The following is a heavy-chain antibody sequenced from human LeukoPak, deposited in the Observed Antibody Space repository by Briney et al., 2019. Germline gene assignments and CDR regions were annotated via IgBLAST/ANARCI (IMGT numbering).Heavy chain of an antibody. V-gene: IGHV3-23*01. D-gene: IGHD4-17*01. Sequence: QPGGSLRLSCTASGFTFSAYAMMWVRQAPGKGPEWVSAIRGGGGSAFYADSVKGRFTISRDNSKYTLFLQMNSLRAEDTAVYYCARDPNGDYIGAFDTWGPGTMVTVSS. CDR2: IRGGGGSA. CDR1: GFTFSAYA. CDR3: ARDPNGDYIGAFDT. J-gene: IGHJ3*02.